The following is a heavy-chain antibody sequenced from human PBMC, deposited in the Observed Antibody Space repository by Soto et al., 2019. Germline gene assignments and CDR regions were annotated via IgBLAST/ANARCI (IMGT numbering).Heavy chain of an antibody. CDR1: GYTFSNFW. CDR3: ARSPRSSPYFDY. Sequence: GESLKISCQCSGYTFSNFWIGWVRQLPGKGLEWMGIIYPGDHETRYSPSFHGKVTISADKSINTAYLQWNTLEASDTAFYFCARSPRSSPYFDYWGQGALVTVSS. V-gene: IGHV5-51*01. D-gene: IGHD6-13*01. J-gene: IGHJ4*02. CDR2: IYPGDHET.